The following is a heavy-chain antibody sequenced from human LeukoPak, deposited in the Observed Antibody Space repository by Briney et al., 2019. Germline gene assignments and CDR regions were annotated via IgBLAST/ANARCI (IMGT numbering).Heavy chain of an antibody. CDR3: ARADSSNLYFYL. D-gene: IGHD6-6*01. CDR2: IKQDGSEK. J-gene: IGHJ2*01. CDR1: GFTFSTYW. V-gene: IGHV3-7*03. Sequence: GSLSLSYAASGFTFSTYWMNWVRRAPGKGLEGVANIKQDGSEKYYLDSVKGRFTLSRDSTKNSMYLQMNSLRAEDTAVYYCARADSSNLYFYLWGRGTLATVSS.